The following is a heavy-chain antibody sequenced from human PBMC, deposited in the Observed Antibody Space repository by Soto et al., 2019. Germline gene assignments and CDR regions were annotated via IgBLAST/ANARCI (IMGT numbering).Heavy chain of an antibody. CDR1: GGSISSSSYY. Sequence: SETLSLTCTVSGGSISSSSYYWGWIRQPPGKGLEWIGSIYYSGSTYYNPSLKSRVTISVDTSKNQFSLKLSSVTAADTAVYYCARHTPEISISDPWGQGTLVTVSS. V-gene: IGHV4-39*01. J-gene: IGHJ5*02. CDR2: IYYSGST. D-gene: IGHD2-15*01. CDR3: ARHTPEISISDP.